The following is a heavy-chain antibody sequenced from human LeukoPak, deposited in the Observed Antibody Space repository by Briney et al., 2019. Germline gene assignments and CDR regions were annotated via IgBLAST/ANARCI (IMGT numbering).Heavy chain of an antibody. J-gene: IGHJ4*02. CDR1: GHSFTNYW. V-gene: IGHV5-51*01. D-gene: IGHD6-19*01. CDR2: IYPDSSET. CDR3: ARHRHSSGGGY. Sequence: GDSLKISCKGSGHSFTNYWVAWVRQMPEKGLEWMGIIYPDSSETRYSPSFQGQVTMSADKSISTTYLQWSSLKASDTTMYYCARHRHSSGGGYWGQGTLVTVSS.